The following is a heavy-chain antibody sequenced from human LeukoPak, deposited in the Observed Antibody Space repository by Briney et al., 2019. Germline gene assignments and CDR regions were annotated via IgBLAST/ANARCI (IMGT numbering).Heavy chain of an antibody. D-gene: IGHD3-22*01. V-gene: IGHV3-30*18. CDR1: GFTFSSYG. CDR2: ISYDGSNK. Sequence: GGSLRLSCAASGFTFSSYGMHWVRQAPGKGLEWVAVISYDGSNKHYADSVKGRFTISRDNSKNTLYLQMNSLRAEDTAVYYCAKGRHYYDEYWYYYYGMDVWGQGTTVTVSS. J-gene: IGHJ6*02. CDR3: AKGRHYYDEYWYYYYGMDV.